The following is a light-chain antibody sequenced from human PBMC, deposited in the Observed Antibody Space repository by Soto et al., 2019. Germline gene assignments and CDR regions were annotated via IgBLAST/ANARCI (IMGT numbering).Light chain of an antibody. CDR1: SSDVGGYKY. J-gene: IGLJ3*02. V-gene: IGLV2-14*01. CDR3: SSYTSSSTWV. Sequence: QSALTQPASVSGSPGQSITISCTGTSSDVGGYKYVSWYQQHPGKAPKLMIYDVSVRPSGVSSRFSASKSGNTASLTISGLQAEDEADYYCSSYTSSSTWVFGGGTKLTVL. CDR2: DVS.